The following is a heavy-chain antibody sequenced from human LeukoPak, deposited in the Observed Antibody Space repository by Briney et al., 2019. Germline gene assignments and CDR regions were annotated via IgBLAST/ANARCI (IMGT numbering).Heavy chain of an antibody. Sequence: PGGSLRLSCAASGFTFSSYSMNWVRQAPGKGLEWVSSISSSSSYIYYADSVKGRFTISRDNAKNSLYLQVNSLRAEDTAVYYCARDRAVGTYDAFDIWGQGTMVTVSS. V-gene: IGHV3-21*01. CDR3: ARDRAVGTYDAFDI. CDR2: ISSSSSYI. D-gene: IGHD1-1*01. J-gene: IGHJ3*02. CDR1: GFTFSSYS.